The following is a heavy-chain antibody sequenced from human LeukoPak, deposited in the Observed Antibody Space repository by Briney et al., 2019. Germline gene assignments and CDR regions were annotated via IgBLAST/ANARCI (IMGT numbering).Heavy chain of an antibody. Sequence: GGSLRLSCAASGFTFSSYAMSWVRQAPGKGLEWVSAISSSGDGTYYADSVRGRFTISRDNSKNIVSLQMNSLRADDTAVYYCARGPIAAAGDYWGQGTLVTVSS. CDR1: GFTFSSYA. J-gene: IGHJ4*02. CDR3: ARGPIAAAGDY. V-gene: IGHV3-23*01. CDR2: ISSSGDGT. D-gene: IGHD6-13*01.